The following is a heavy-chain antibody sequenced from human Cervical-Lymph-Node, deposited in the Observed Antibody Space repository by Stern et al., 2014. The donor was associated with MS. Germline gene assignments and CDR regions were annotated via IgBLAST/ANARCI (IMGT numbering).Heavy chain of an antibody. Sequence: EVQLVESGGNLVQPGRSLGLSCAASGFTFKEYAMHWVRQAPGKGLEWISSISWNSGSIAYADSVKGRFTISRDNAKDFLYLQMNSLRVEDTALYYCVKDNWGENYFDYWGPGTLVTVSS. CDR3: VKDNWGENYFDY. CDR1: GFTFKEYA. D-gene: IGHD7-27*01. J-gene: IGHJ4*02. V-gene: IGHV3-9*01. CDR2: ISWNSGSI.